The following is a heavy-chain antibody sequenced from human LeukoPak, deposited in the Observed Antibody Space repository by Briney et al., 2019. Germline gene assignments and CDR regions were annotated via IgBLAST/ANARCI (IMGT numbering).Heavy chain of an antibody. CDR1: GGSISSDY. Sequence: MPSETLSLTCTVSGGSISSDYWSWIRQPPGKGLEWIGYIYYNGIANYTPSLRSRLTISLDTSKNQFSLNLDSVTAADTAVYYCAREVKYQPLHFDYWGQGTLVTVSS. D-gene: IGHD2-2*01. V-gene: IGHV4-59*12. CDR2: IYYNGIA. J-gene: IGHJ4*02. CDR3: AREVKYQPLHFDY.